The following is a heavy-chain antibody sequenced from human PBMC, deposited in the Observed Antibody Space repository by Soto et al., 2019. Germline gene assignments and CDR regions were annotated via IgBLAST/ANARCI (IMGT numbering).Heavy chain of an antibody. CDR2: ISYDGSNK. CDR3: AKDPAVIDIVAYGMDV. D-gene: IGHD2-15*01. Sequence: QVQLVESGGGVVQPGRSLRLSCAASGFTFSSYGMHWVRQAPGKGLEWVAVISYDGSNKYYADSVKGRFTISRDNSKNTLYLQMNSLRAEDTAVYYCAKDPAVIDIVAYGMDVWGQGTTVTVSS. CDR1: GFTFSSYG. V-gene: IGHV3-30*18. J-gene: IGHJ6*02.